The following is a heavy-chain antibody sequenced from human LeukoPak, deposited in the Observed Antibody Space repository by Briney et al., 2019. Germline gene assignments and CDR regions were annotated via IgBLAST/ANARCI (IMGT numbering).Heavy chain of an antibody. D-gene: IGHD5-12*01. J-gene: IGHJ2*01. CDR1: GASISSGGYY. Sequence: SETLSLTCTVSGASISSGGYYWSWIRQHPGKGLEWIGYIYYSGSTYYNPSLKSRVTISVDTSKNQFSLKLSSVTAADTAVYYCARDSGYECWYFDLWGRGTLVTVSS. CDR2: IYYSGST. V-gene: IGHV4-31*03. CDR3: ARDSGYECWYFDL.